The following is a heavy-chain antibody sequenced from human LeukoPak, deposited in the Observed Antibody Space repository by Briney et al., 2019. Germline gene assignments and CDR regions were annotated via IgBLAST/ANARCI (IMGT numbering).Heavy chain of an antibody. Sequence: SETLSLTCTVSGGSISSYYWSWIRQPPGKGLEWIGYIYYSGSTNYNPSLKSRVTISVDTSKNQFSLRLSSVTAADTAVYYCARTTEGGYTYGYFYYYYMDVWGKGTTVTISS. D-gene: IGHD5-18*01. CDR1: GGSISSYY. J-gene: IGHJ6*03. V-gene: IGHV4-59*01. CDR2: IYYSGST. CDR3: ARTTEGGYTYGYFYYYYMDV.